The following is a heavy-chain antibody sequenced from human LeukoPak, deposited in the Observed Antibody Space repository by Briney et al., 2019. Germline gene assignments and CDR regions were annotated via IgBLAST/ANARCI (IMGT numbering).Heavy chain of an antibody. D-gene: IGHD3-22*01. CDR3: ARGMDHRVYYYDSSGYYPGDWFDP. J-gene: IGHJ5*02. Sequence: SETLSLTCTVSGGSISGYYWNWIRQPAGKGLEWIGRIYTSGSTNYNPSLKSRVTMSVDTSKNQFSLKLSSVTAADTAVYYCARGMDHRVYYYDSSGYYPGDWFDPWGQGTLVTVSS. CDR1: GGSISGYY. CDR2: IYTSGST. V-gene: IGHV4-4*07.